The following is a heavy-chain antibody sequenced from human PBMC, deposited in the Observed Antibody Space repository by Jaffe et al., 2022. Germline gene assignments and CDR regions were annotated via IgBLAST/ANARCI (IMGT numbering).Heavy chain of an antibody. D-gene: IGHD3-10*01. CDR3: ARAGLWFGESLDY. CDR2: IYYSGST. CDR1: GGSISSYY. J-gene: IGHJ4*02. Sequence: QVQLQESGPGLVKPSETLSLTCTVSGGSISSYYWSWIRQPPGKGLEWIGYIYYSGSTNYNPSLKSRVTISVDTSKNQFSLKLSSVTAADTAVYYCARAGLWFGESLDYWGQGTLVTVSS. V-gene: IGHV4-59*01.